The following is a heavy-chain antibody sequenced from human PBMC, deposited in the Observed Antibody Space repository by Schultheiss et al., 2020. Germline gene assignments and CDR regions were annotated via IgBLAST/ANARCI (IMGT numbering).Heavy chain of an antibody. CDR1: GFTFSSYW. V-gene: IGHV3-7*01. D-gene: IGHD3-16*02. CDR2: IKQDGSEK. CDR3: ARADYDYIWGSYRPFDY. J-gene: IGHJ4*02. Sequence: GESLKISCAASGFTFSSYWMSWVRQAPGKGLEWVANIKQDGSEKYYVDSVKGRFTISRDNAKNSLYLQMNSLRAEDTAVYYCARADYDYIWGSYRPFDYWGQGTLVTVSS.